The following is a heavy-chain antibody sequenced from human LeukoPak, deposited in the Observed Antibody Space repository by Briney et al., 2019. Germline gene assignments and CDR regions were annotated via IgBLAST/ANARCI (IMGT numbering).Heavy chain of an antibody. J-gene: IGHJ5*02. Sequence: SETLSLTCTVSGGSISGYHWSWIRQPAGKGLEWIGRLYTSGNTNYNPSLKSRVTMSVDTSKNQFSLKRRFVTPAETTVYYCWSAREGGYHYAALFDPWGEG. D-gene: IGHD3-22*01. CDR2: LYTSGNT. CDR3: WSAREGGYHYAALFDP. CDR1: GGSISGYH. V-gene: IGHV4-4*07.